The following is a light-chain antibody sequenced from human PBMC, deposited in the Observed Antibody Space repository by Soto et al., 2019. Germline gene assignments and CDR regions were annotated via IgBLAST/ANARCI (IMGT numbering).Light chain of an antibody. Sequence: EIVLTQSPGTLSLSPGDRATLSCRASQSVSSIFLAWYQQKPGQAPRLLIYGASSRATGIPDRFSGSGSGTDFTLTISRLEPEDFAVYYCQQYDTSLSIFGGGTKVEIK. CDR2: GAS. CDR1: QSVSSIF. CDR3: QQYDTSLSI. V-gene: IGKV3-20*01. J-gene: IGKJ4*01.